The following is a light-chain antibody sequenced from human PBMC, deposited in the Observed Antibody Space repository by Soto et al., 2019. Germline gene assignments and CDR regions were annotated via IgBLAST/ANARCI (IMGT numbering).Light chain of an antibody. Sequence: QSALTQPASVSGSPGQSITISCTGTSSDVGSHNLVSWYQQYPGKAPKLIIFEASKRPSGVSNRFSGSKSGSTAPLTISGLQAEDEADYYCCSNAASSTYVFGSGTKLTVL. CDR1: SSDVGSHNL. V-gene: IGLV2-23*01. J-gene: IGLJ1*01. CDR3: CSNAASSTYV. CDR2: EAS.